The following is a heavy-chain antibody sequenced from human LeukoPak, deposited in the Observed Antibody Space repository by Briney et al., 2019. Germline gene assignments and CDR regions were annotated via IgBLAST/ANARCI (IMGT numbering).Heavy chain of an antibody. CDR1: RFTFRDYT. CDR2: ISKRSTYI. CDR3: ARGLDAAPTNYDFGSENYARYGMAV. Sequence: GGSLRLSCAASRFTFRDYTMHWVRQAPGKGLDWVSSISKRSTYIYYADSVKGRFTISRDNAKNSLYLQMSSLRAEATAMYFCARGLDAAPTNYDFGSENYARYGMAVWGQGTTVTVSS. D-gene: IGHD3-3*01. J-gene: IGHJ6*02. V-gene: IGHV3-21*01.